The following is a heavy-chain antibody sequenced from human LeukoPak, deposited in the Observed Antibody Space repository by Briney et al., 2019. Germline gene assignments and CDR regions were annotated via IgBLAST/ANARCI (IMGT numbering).Heavy chain of an antibody. D-gene: IGHD4-23*01. V-gene: IGHV1-46*01. CDR1: GYTFTIYY. CDR2: INPSGGST. Sequence: ASVKVSCKASGYTFTIYYMHWVRQAPGQGLEWMGIINPSGGSTSYAQKFQGRVTMTRDTSTSTVYMELSSLRSEDTAVYYCARRSPGGAFDYWGQGTLVTVSS. CDR3: ARRSPGGAFDY. J-gene: IGHJ4*02.